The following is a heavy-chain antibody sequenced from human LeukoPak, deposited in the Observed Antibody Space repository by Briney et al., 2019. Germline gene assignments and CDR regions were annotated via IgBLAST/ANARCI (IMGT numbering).Heavy chain of an antibody. V-gene: IGHV1-69*13. CDR1: GGTFSSYA. Sequence: ASVKVSCKASGGTFSSYAISWVRQAPGQGLEWMGGIIPIFGTANYAQKFQGGVTITADESTSTAYMELSSLRSEDTAVYYCARANYYDSSGYPTPFDYWGQGTLVTVSS. D-gene: IGHD3-22*01. CDR3: ARANYYDSSGYPTPFDY. CDR2: IIPIFGTA. J-gene: IGHJ4*02.